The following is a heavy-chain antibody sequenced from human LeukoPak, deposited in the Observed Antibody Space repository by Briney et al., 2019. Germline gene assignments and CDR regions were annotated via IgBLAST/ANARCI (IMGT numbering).Heavy chain of an antibody. CDR3: ARDAYSERDFDY. V-gene: IGHV3-21*01. Sequence: KTGGSLRLSCAASGFTFSSYSMNWVRQAPGKGLEWVSSISSSSSYIYYADSVRGRFTISRDNAKNSLYLQMNSLRAEDTAVYYCARDAYSERDFDYWGQGTLVTVSS. D-gene: IGHD1-1*01. CDR2: ISSSSSYI. CDR1: GFTFSSYS. J-gene: IGHJ4*02.